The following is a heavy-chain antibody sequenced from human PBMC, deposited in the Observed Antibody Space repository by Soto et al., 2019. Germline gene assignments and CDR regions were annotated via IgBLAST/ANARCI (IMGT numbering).Heavy chain of an antibody. Sequence: VGSLRLSCAASGFTFSSYAMSWVRQAPGKGLEWVSAISGSGGSTYYADSVKGRFTISRDNSKNTLYLQMNSLRAEDTAVYYCAKCGGDWGNYYYYYGMDVWGQGTTVTVSS. J-gene: IGHJ6*02. CDR1: GFTFSSYA. CDR3: AKCGGDWGNYYYYYGMDV. V-gene: IGHV3-23*01. CDR2: ISGSGGST. D-gene: IGHD2-21*02.